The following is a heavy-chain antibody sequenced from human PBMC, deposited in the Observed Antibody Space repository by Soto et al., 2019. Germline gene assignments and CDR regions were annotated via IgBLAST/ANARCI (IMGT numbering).Heavy chain of an antibody. CDR2: IIPISGTA. D-gene: IGHD2-2*01. Sequence: QVQLVQSGAEVKKPGSSVKVSCKASGGTFSSYAISWVRQAPGPGLEWMGGIIPISGTANYAQKFQGRVTITLDESTSTAYMELSSLRSEDTAVYYCARSQGSSTSLEIYYYYYYGMDVWGQGTTVTVSS. CDR1: GGTFSSYA. J-gene: IGHJ6*02. CDR3: ARSQGSSTSLEIYYYYYYGMDV. V-gene: IGHV1-69*01.